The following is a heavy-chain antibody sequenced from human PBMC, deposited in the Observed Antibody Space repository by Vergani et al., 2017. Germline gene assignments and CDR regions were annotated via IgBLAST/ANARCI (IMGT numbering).Heavy chain of an antibody. CDR3: STPRLRFTYYYYYGMDV. D-gene: IGHD5-12*01. V-gene: IGHV1-24*01. CDR1: GYTLTELS. J-gene: IGHJ6*02. CDR2: FDPEDGEK. Sequence: QVQLVQSGAEVKKPGASVKVSCKVSGYTLTELSMHWVRQAPGKGLEWMGGFDPEDGEKIYAQKFQGRVTMTEDTSTDTAYMELSSLRSEDTAVYYFSTPRLRFTYYYYYGMDVWGQGTTVTVSS.